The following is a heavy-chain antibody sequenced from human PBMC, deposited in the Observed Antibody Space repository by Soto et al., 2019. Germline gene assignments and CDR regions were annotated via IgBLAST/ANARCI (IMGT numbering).Heavy chain of an antibody. CDR1: GFTFSGSA. D-gene: IGHD2-15*01. Sequence: EVQLVESGGGLVQPGESLKLSCAASGFTFSGSAMHWVRQASGNGLEWVGRIRSKANNYATTYTASVKGRFTISRDDSKNTAYLQMNSLQAEDRAVYYCARLIVGALTDAFAIWGQGTMVTVSS. V-gene: IGHV3-73*02. CDR2: IRSKANNYAT. CDR3: ARLIVGALTDAFAI. J-gene: IGHJ3*02.